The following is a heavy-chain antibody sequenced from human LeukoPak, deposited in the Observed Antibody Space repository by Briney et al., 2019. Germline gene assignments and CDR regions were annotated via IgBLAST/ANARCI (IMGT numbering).Heavy chain of an antibody. CDR1: GYIFTGYY. V-gene: IGHV1-2*02. CDR3: ARDKGKYSGSYPLDY. Sequence: GASVKVSCKASGYIFTGYYMHWVRQAPGQGLEWMGWSNPNSGGTNYAQKFQGRVTMTRDTSISTAYMELSRLRSDDTAVYYCARDKGKYSGSYPLDYWGQGTLVTVSS. CDR2: SNPNSGGT. D-gene: IGHD1-26*01. J-gene: IGHJ4*02.